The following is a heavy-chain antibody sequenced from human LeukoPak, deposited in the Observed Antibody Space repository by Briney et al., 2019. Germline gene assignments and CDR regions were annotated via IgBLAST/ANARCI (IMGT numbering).Heavy chain of an antibody. J-gene: IGHJ3*01. D-gene: IGHD2-2*01. CDR2: LKQDGSEK. Sequence: GGSLRLSCAASGFTFSRYWMSWVRQAPGKGLEWVANLKQDGSEKYYVDSVKGRFTISRDNAKSSMYLQMNSLRAEDTAVYYCARETMGADIVVVPTPFDAFDLWGQGTMVTVSS. V-gene: IGHV3-7*01. CDR3: ARETMGADIVVVPTPFDAFDL. CDR1: GFTFSRYW.